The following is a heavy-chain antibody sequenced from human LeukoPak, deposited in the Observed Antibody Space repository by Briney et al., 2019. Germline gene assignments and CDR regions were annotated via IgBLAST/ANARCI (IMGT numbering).Heavy chain of an antibody. V-gene: IGHV3-21*01. J-gene: IGHJ4*02. CDR1: GFIVSTNY. Sequence: PGGSLRLSCDASGFIVSTNYMTWVRQAPGKGLEWVSFISISSDYTYYADSVKGRFTISRDNAKNSLYLQMSSLRAEDTAIYYCARDAGDYEYYFAYWGQGTLVTVSS. CDR3: ARDAGDYEYYFAY. CDR2: ISISSDYT. D-gene: IGHD4-17*01.